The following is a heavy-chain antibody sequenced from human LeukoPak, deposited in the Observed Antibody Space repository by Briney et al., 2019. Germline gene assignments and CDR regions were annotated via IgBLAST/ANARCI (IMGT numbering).Heavy chain of an antibody. CDR2: IYSGGST. Sequence: PGGSLRLSCAASGFTVSSNYMSWVRQAPGKGLEWVSVIYSGGSTYYADSVKGRFTISRDNSKNTLYLQMNSLRAEDTVVYYCARGILVGWFDPWGQGTLVTVSA. CDR3: ARGILVGWFDP. V-gene: IGHV3-53*01. CDR1: GFTVSSNY. D-gene: IGHD2-8*02. J-gene: IGHJ5*02.